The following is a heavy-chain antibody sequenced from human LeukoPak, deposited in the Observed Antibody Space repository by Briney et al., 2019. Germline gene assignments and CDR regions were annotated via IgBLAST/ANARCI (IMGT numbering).Heavy chain of an antibody. J-gene: IGHJ4*02. CDR1: GFTFSSYA. V-gene: IGHV3-30-3*01. Sequence: GRSLRLSCAASGFTFSSYAMHWVRQAPGKGLERVAVISCDGSNKYYADSVKGRFTISRDNSKNTLYLQMNSLRAEDTAVYYCAENSALEYWGQGTLVTVSS. CDR3: AENSALEY. D-gene: IGHD1/OR15-1a*01. CDR2: ISCDGSNK.